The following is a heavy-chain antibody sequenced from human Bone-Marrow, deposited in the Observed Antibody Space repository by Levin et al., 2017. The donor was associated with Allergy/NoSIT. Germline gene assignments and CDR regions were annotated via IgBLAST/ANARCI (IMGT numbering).Heavy chain of an antibody. J-gene: IGHJ4*02. D-gene: IGHD3-22*01. CDR2: ITSSGDST. CDR3: ARDPARGYYDSSGYSGDH. V-gene: IGHV3-48*02. CDR1: GFTFRHYT. Sequence: GGSLRLSCAASGFTFRHYTMNWVRQAPGKGLEWVSCITSSGDSTYYADHVKGRFTISRDNAKNSLYLQLNRLRDEDTAMYYCARDPARGYYDSSGYSGDHWGQGTLVTVSS.